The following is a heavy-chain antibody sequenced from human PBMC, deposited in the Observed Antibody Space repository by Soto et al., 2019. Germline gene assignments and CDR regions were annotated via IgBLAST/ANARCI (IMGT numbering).Heavy chain of an antibody. J-gene: IGHJ4*02. CDR1: GFTFSSYA. Sequence: EVQLLESGGGLVQPGGSLRLSCAASGFTFSSYAMSWVRQAPGKGLEWVSAISGSGGSTYYADSVKGRFTISRDNSXXALYLQMNSLRAEDTAVYYCAKEAGYSSSWEKIDYWGQGTLVTVSS. D-gene: IGHD6-13*01. V-gene: IGHV3-23*01. CDR3: AKEAGYSSSWEKIDY. CDR2: ISGSGGST.